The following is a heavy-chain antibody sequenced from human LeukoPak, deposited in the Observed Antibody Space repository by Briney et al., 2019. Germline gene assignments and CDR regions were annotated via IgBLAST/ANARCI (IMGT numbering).Heavy chain of an antibody. J-gene: IGHJ4*02. V-gene: IGHV1-24*01. D-gene: IGHD1-26*01. Sequence: ASVKVSCKVSGYTLTELAMHWVRQAPGKGLEWMGSFDPEDGETVYAQKFQGRVTMTEDTSTDTAYMELSSLRSEDTAVYYCATQARGYYYYWGQGTLVSVSS. CDR3: ATQARGYYYY. CDR2: FDPEDGET. CDR1: GYTLTELA.